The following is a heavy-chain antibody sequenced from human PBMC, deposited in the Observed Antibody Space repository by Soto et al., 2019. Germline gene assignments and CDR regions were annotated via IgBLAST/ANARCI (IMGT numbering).Heavy chain of an antibody. Sequence: EVQLLESGGGLVQPGASLRLSCAASGFTFTTFDMSWARQAPGKGLEWVSVVRGRDGSTSYADSLKGRFTISKDSYKNTLYLQMNGLRAEDTALYYCAKGAWLAYWGQGTLGTVSS. J-gene: IGHJ4*02. CDR1: GFTFTTFD. CDR2: VRGRDGST. V-gene: IGHV3-23*01. D-gene: IGHD5-12*01. CDR3: AKGAWLAY.